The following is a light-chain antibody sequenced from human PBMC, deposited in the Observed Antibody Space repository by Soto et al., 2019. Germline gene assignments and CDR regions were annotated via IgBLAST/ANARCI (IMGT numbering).Light chain of an antibody. Sequence: QPVLTQPPSASGTPGQRVTISCSGSNSNIGSNTVTWYLQLPGTAPILLIYSNNQRPSGVPDRFSGSRSGTSASLAISGLQSDDEADYYCATWDDSLNAYVFGSGTKLTVL. J-gene: IGLJ1*01. CDR2: SNN. V-gene: IGLV1-44*01. CDR1: NSNIGSNT. CDR3: ATWDDSLNAYV.